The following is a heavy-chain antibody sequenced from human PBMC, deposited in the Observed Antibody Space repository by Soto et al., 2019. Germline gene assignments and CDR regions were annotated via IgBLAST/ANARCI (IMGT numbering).Heavy chain of an antibody. CDR1: GYTFTNYY. Sequence: GASVKVSCKASGYTFTNYYMHWVRQAPGQGLEWMGWISAYNGNTNYAQKLQGRVTMTTDTSTSTAYMELRSLRSDDTAVYYCARDLGSTTMIIRFDPWGQGTLVTVSS. J-gene: IGHJ5*02. CDR3: ARDLGSTTMIIRFDP. D-gene: IGHD3-22*01. CDR2: ISAYNGNT. V-gene: IGHV1-18*04.